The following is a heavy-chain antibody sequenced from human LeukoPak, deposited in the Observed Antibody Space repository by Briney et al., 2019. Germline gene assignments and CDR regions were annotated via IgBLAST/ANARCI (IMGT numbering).Heavy chain of an antibody. D-gene: IGHD3-22*01. CDR2: INHSGST. CDR1: GGSFSGYY. Sequence: PSETLSLTCAVYGGSFSGYYWSWIRQPPGKGLEWIGEINHSGSTNYNPSLKSRVTISVDTSKNQFSLKLSSVTAADTAVYYCARGPKYYYDSRDAFDIWGQGTMVTVSS. V-gene: IGHV4-34*01. J-gene: IGHJ3*02. CDR3: ARGPKYYYDSRDAFDI.